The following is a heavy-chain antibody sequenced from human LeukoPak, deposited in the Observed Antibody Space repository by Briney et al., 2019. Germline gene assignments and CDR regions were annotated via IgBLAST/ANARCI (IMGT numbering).Heavy chain of an antibody. V-gene: IGHV3-23*01. Sequence: GGSLRLSCAASGFTFSSYAMSWVRQAPGKGLEWVSSIGGSGGSTYYADSVKGRLTLSRDNSKNSVFLQMNGLRAEDTAVYYCASFLGGYSFFHWGQGTLVTVSS. CDR3: ASFLGGYSFFH. CDR1: GFTFSSYA. CDR2: IGGSGGST. D-gene: IGHD3-22*01. J-gene: IGHJ4*02.